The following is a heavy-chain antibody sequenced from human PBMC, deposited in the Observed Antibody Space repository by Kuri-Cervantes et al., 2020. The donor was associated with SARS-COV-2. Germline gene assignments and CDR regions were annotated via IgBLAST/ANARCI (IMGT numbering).Heavy chain of an antibody. V-gene: IGHV1-69*06. CDR2: TIPIFGTA. CDR1: AGTFSSYS. CDR3: ARDLGDRVVDPRRWFDP. J-gene: IGHJ5*02. Sequence: AVKVSCKASAGTFSSYSISWVRQAPGQGLEWMGGTIPIFGTANYAQKFQGRVTITADKSSSTAYMELTCLRSADTAVYYCARDLGDRVVDPRRWFDPWGQGTLVTVSS. D-gene: IGHD2-15*01.